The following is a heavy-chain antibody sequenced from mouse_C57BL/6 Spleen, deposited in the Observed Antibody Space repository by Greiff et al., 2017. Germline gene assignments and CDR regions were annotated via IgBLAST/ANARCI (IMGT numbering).Heavy chain of an antibody. D-gene: IGHD1-1*01. CDR3: ARDGGYDSSKCYVDY. J-gene: IGHJ2*01. CDR2: ISSGGSYT. V-gene: IGHV5-6*01. CDR1: GFTFSSYG. Sequence: EVQLVESGGDLVKPGGSLKLSCAASGFTFSSYGMSWVRQTPDKRLEWVAIISSGGSYTYYPDSVKGRFTISRDNAKNTLYLQMSSLKSEDAAIYNCARDGGYDSSKCYVDYWGQGTTLTVSS.